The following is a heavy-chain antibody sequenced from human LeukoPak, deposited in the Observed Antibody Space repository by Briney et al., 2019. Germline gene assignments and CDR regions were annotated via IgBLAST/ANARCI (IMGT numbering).Heavy chain of an antibody. Sequence: ASVKLSCKASGYTFTNYGISWVRKAPGQGPEWMGWISAYNGNTNYAQKFQSRVTMTTDTSTTSAYMEVRSLRSDDTAVYYCAREGDILTGYVDYWGQGTLVTVSS. D-gene: IGHD3-9*01. J-gene: IGHJ4*02. CDR3: AREGDILTGYVDY. CDR1: GYTFTNYG. V-gene: IGHV1-18*04. CDR2: ISAYNGNT.